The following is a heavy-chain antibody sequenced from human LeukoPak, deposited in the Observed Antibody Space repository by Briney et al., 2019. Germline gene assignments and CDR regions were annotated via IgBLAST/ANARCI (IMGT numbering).Heavy chain of an antibody. V-gene: IGHV4-34*01. CDR1: GGSFSGYY. D-gene: IGHD3-3*01. CDR3: ARHSTPSVWRGYYDYYYYYGMDV. CDR2: INHSGST. Sequence: PSETLSLTCAVYGGSFSGYYWSWIRQPPGKGLEWIGEINHSGSTNYNPSLKSRVTISVDTSKNQFSLKLSSVTAADTAVYYCARHSTPSVWRGYYDYYYYYGMDVWGQGTTVTVSS. J-gene: IGHJ6*02.